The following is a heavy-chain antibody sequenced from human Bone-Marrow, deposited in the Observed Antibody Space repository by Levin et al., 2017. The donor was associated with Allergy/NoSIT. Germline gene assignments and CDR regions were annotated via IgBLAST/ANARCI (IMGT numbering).Heavy chain of an antibody. V-gene: IGHV3-30*18. CDR1: GFSFNTYA. CDR2: ISSDGRNK. Sequence: GESLKISCAASGFSFNTYAMHWVRQAPGKGLEWVAVISSDGRNKYYGDSLKGRFTISRDNSKNTVYLQTTGLRPEDTAVYYCAKDAGDDSSGYSYLHYWGQGTLVTVSA. D-gene: IGHD3-22*01. J-gene: IGHJ4*02. CDR3: AKDAGDDSSGYSYLHY.